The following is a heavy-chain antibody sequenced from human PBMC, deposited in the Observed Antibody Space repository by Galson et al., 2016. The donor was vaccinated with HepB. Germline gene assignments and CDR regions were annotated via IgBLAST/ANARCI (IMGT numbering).Heavy chain of an antibody. Sequence: QSGAEVKKPGESLKISCKGSGYSFTSYWIGWVRQMPGKGLEWMGIIYPGDANSRYNPSFQGQVTISADKSISTAYLQWSSLKASDAAMYYCARRMNDAFDIWGQGTMVTVSS. CDR2: IYPGDANS. CDR1: GYSFTSYW. V-gene: IGHV5-51*01. J-gene: IGHJ3*02. CDR3: ARRMNDAFDI.